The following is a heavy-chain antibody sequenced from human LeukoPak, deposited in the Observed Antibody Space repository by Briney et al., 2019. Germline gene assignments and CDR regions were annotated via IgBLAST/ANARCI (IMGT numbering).Heavy chain of an antibody. CDR2: INYNGDST. Sequence: PGGSLRLSCSASGFIVSSYAIHWVRQAPGKGLEYVSAINYNGDSTSYTDSVKDRFTISRDYSKNTVYLQMSSLRADDTAVYYCVKDRGGFIRDFDHWGQGTLVTVSS. V-gene: IGHV3-64D*06. J-gene: IGHJ4*02. D-gene: IGHD5-12*01. CDR3: VKDRGGFIRDFDH. CDR1: GFIVSSYA.